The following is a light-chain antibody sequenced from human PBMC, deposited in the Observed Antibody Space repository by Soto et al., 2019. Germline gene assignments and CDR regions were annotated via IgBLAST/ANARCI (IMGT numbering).Light chain of an antibody. V-gene: IGLV2-23*01. CDR2: EGT. CDR3: CSYTTTYTYV. CDR1: SSDVGSYNR. J-gene: IGLJ1*01. Sequence: QSALTQPASVSGSPGQSITISCTGTSSDVGSYNRVSWDQQHPGKAPKLMIYEGTKRPSGVSTRFSGSKSGNTASLTISGLLAEDEGDYYCCSYTTTYTYVFGTGTKLTVL.